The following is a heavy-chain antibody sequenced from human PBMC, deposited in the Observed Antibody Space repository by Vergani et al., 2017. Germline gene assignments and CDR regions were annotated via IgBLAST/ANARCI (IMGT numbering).Heavy chain of an antibody. CDR1: GFSFGDSA. D-gene: IGHD5-18*01. CDR2: IRNKAYGGTT. V-gene: IGHV3-49*04. J-gene: IGHJ4*02. Sequence: EVQLVASGGGLVQPGRSLRLSCAASGFSFGDSAMTWVRQAPGKGVEGVAFIRNKAYGGTTEYAASVKGRFTISRDDSKRLAYLQLSGLKTEDTAVDFCSRGRGYSFGYSDYWGQGTLVTVSS. CDR3: SRGRGYSFGYSDY.